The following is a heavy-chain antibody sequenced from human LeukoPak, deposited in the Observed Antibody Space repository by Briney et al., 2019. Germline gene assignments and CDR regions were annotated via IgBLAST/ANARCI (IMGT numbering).Heavy chain of an antibody. V-gene: IGHV1-69*04. D-gene: IGHD4-11*01. CDR3: AREYSNSGWGIDY. J-gene: IGHJ4*02. Sequence: SVKVSCKASGGTFSSYAISWVRQAPGQGLEWMGRIIPILGIANYAQKFQGRVTITADKSTSTAYMELSSLRSEDTAVYYCAREYSNSGWGIDYWGQGTLVTVSS. CDR1: GGTFSSYA. CDR2: IIPILGIA.